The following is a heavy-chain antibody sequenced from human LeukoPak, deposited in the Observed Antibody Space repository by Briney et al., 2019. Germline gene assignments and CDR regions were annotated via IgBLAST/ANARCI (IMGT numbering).Heavy chain of an antibody. CDR2: ISSSSSYI. CDR3: ARDIRNRGDTDRGVDY. Sequence: PGGSLRLSCAASGFTFSSYSMNWVRQAPGKGLEWVSSISSSSSYIYYADSVKGRFTISRDNAKNSLYLQVNSLRAEDTAVYYCARDIRNRGDTDRGVDYWGQGTLVTVSS. V-gene: IGHV3-21*01. D-gene: IGHD3-3*02. CDR1: GFTFSSYS. J-gene: IGHJ4*02.